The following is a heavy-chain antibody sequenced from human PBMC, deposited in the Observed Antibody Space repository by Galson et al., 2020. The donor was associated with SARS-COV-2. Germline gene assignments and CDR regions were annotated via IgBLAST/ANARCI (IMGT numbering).Heavy chain of an antibody. CDR3: ARTRYCDT. CDR2: IKEDGSEK. Sequence: GGSLRLSCAASGFSLRSHWMNWVRQAPGKGLEWVANIKEDGSEKYYVDSVKGRFTISRDNAKNSLYLQMNSLRAEDTAVYYCARTRYCDTWGQGTLVTVSS. V-gene: IGHV3-7*03. D-gene: IGHD2-15*01. J-gene: IGHJ5*02. CDR1: GFSLRSHW.